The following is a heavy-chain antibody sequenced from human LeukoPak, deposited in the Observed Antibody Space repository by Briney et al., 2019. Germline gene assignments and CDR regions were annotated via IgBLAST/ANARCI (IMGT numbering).Heavy chain of an antibody. CDR3: AREAKSSYYYGSGSYYNPCYFDY. CDR1: GGSISSGGYY. CDR2: IYYSGST. Sequence: SKTLSLTCTVSGGSISSGGYYWSWIRQHPGKGLEWIGYIYYSGSTYYNPSLKSRVTISVDTSKNQFSLKLSSVTAADTAVYYCAREAKSSYYYGSGSYYNPCYFDYWGQGTLVTVSS. J-gene: IGHJ4*02. D-gene: IGHD3-10*01. V-gene: IGHV4-31*03.